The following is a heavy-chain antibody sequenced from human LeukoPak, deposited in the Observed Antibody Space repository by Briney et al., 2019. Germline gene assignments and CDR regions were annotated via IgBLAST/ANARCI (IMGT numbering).Heavy chain of an antibody. V-gene: IGHV3-30*02. Sequence: GRSLRLSCAASGFTFRIYGIQGVCQAPGKGPERVAFIRSDGSDKYYAGSVKGRFTISRDNSKNTLYLQMNSLRGEDTAVYYCAKDGRGAYRNFDYWGQGTLVTVSS. CDR1: GFTFRIYG. J-gene: IGHJ4*02. D-gene: IGHD3-16*01. CDR3: AKDGRGAYRNFDY. CDR2: IRSDGSDK.